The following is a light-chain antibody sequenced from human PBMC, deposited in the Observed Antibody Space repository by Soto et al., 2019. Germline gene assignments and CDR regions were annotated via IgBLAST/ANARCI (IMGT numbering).Light chain of an antibody. J-gene: IGKJ2*01. CDR2: DAS. V-gene: IGKV3D-15*01. Sequence: EIMLTQSPATLSLSPGERATLSCRASQSVSSYLAWYQQKPGQAPRLLIYDASSRATGIPDRFSGSGSGAEFTLTISSLQSVDFAVYYCHQYNSWPPGTFGQGTKVDIK. CDR1: QSVSSY. CDR3: HQYNSWPPGT.